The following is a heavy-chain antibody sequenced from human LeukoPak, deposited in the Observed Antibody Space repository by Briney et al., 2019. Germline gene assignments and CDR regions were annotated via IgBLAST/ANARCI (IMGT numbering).Heavy chain of an antibody. V-gene: IGHV4-4*07. CDR2: IYTGST. CDR1: GGSISSYY. J-gene: IGHJ6*03. CDR3: ARVAGIVVVPAAQRIYYMDV. Sequence: SETLSLTCTVSGGSISSYYWSWIRQPAGKGLEWIGRIYTGSTNYNPSLKSRVTMSVDTSKNQFSLKLSSVTAADTAVYYCARVAGIVVVPAAQRIYYMDVWGKGTTVTISS. D-gene: IGHD2-2*01.